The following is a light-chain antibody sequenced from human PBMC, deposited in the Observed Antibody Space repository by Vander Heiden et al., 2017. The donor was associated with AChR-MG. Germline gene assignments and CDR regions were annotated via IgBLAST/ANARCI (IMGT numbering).Light chain of an antibody. CDR1: YSNIRSTT. J-gene: IGLJ3*02. CDR2: GND. Sequence: QSVLTQPPSVSGTPGQRVTISCSGGYSNIRSTTVVWYQHLPDSAPKLLIYGNDLRPSVVPDRFTGSKSGTSASLIIRGLQSEDEAEYFCATWDGGLDGPVFGGGTKVTVL. V-gene: IGLV1-44*01. CDR3: ATWDGGLDGPV.